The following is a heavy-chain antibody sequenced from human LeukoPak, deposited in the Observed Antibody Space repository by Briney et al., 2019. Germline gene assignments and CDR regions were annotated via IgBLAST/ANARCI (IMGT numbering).Heavy chain of an antibody. CDR1: GGSISSSSYY. CDR3: ARPLGGSYSEYFQH. CDR2: IYYSGST. D-gene: IGHD1-26*01. J-gene: IGHJ1*01. V-gene: IGHV4-39*01. Sequence: SETLSLTCTVSGGSISSSSYYWGWIRQPPGKGLEWIGSIYYSGSTYYNPSLKSRVTISVDTSKNQFSLKLSSVTAADTAVYYCARPLGGSYSEYFQHWGQGTLVTVSS.